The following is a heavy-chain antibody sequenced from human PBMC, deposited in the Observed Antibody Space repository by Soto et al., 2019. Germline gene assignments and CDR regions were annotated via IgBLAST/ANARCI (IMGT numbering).Heavy chain of an antibody. V-gene: IGHV3-33*01. CDR3: AREGHGDLGSGEAFDI. CDR2: IWYDGSNK. Sequence: PGGSLRLSCAASGFTFSSYGMHWVRQAPGKGLEWVAVIWYDGSNKYYADSVKGRFTISRDNSKNTLYLQMNSLRAEDTAVYYCAREGHGDLGSGEAFDIWGQGTMVTVSS. CDR1: GFTFSSYG. J-gene: IGHJ3*02. D-gene: IGHD3-10*01.